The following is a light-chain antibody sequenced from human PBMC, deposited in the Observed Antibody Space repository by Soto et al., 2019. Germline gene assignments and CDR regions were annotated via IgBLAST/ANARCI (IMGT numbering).Light chain of an antibody. CDR3: QQRSNWPVT. V-gene: IGKV3-11*01. J-gene: IGKJ1*01. CDR1: QSVSSY. CDR2: DAS. Sequence: EIVLTQSPAPLSLSPGERATLSCRASQSVSSYFAWYQQKPGQAPRLLIYDASNRATGIPARVSGSGSGTHLTLTTTSLEPEDFAVYYCQQRSNWPVTFGQGTRVEIK.